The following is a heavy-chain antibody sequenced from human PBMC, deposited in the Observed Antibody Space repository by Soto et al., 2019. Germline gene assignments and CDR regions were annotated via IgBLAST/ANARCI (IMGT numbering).Heavy chain of an antibody. D-gene: IGHD3-10*01. V-gene: IGHV4-30-4*01. CDR3: ARVAWFEGWWFDP. J-gene: IGHJ5*02. CDR2: IYYRGST. Sequence: QVQLQESGPGLVKPSQTLSLTCTVSGGSISSGDYYWSWIRQPPGKGLEWIGYIYYRGSTYYNPSLKSRVTISVDTSKNQFSLKLSSVTAADSAVYYCARVAWFEGWWFDPWGQGTLVTVSS. CDR1: GGSISSGDYY.